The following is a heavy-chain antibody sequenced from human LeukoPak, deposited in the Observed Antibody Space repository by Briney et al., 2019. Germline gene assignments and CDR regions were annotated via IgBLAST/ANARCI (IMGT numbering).Heavy chain of an antibody. CDR2: IKQDGSEK. CDR1: GFTLSTYW. Sequence: GGSLRLSCAASGFTLSTYWMSWVRQAPGKGLEWVANIKQDGSEKYYVDSVKGRFTISRDNAENSLFLQMNSLRAEDTAVYYCAKGRDAFDIWGQGTMVTVSS. J-gene: IGHJ3*02. V-gene: IGHV3-7*04. CDR3: AKGRDAFDI.